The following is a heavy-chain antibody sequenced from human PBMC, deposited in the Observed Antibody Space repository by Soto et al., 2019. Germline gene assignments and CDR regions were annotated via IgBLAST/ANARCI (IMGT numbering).Heavy chain of an antibody. Sequence: EVQLLESGGGLVQPGGSLRLSCAASGFTFSGYAMSWVRQAPGKGLEWVSAISGSGGSTYYADSVKGRFTISRDNSKNTLYLQMNSRRAEDTAVYYCAKQQWFGEYPYYGMDVWGQGTTVTVSS. CDR1: GFTFSGYA. V-gene: IGHV3-23*01. CDR3: AKQQWFGEYPYYGMDV. CDR2: ISGSGGST. D-gene: IGHD3-10*01. J-gene: IGHJ6*02.